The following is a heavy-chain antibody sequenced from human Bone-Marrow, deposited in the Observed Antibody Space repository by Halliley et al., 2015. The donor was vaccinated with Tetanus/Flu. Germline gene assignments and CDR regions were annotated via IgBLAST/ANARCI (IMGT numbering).Heavy chain of an antibody. D-gene: IGHD3-10*01. CDR2: ISTSGIYN. CDR3: AKGGENAGSGRDYFDL. J-gene: IGHJ4*02. V-gene: IGHV3-21*01. Sequence: SISTSGIYNYYKDSVKGRFAVSRNNAKNSLFLQMDSLRVEDTAIYYCAKGGENAGSGRDYFDLWGQGTLVTVSS.